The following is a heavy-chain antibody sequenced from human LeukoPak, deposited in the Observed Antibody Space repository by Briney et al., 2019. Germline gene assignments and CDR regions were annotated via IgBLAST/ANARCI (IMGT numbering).Heavy chain of an antibody. V-gene: IGHV3-30*03. CDR3: ARDYSSGWSSYFFDY. J-gene: IGHJ4*02. CDR1: GFTFSSYG. D-gene: IGHD6-19*01. Sequence: PGRSLRLSCAASGFTFSSYGMHWVRQAPGKGLEWVAVISYDGSNKYYADSVKGRFTISRDNSKNTLYLQMNSLRAEDTAVYYCARDYSSGWSSYFFDYWGQGTLVTVSP. CDR2: ISYDGSNK.